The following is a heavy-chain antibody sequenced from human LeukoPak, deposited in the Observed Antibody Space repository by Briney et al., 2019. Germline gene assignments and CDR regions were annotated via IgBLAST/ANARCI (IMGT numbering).Heavy chain of an antibody. Sequence: ASVKVSCKASGYTFTGYYMHWVRQAPGQGLEWMGWINPNSGGTNYAQKFQGWVTMTRDTSISTAYMELSRLRSDDTAVYYCARGGYYDILTGYYDYFDYWGQGTLVTVSS. CDR2: INPNSGGT. CDR1: GYTFTGYY. CDR3: ARGGYYDILTGYYDYFDY. D-gene: IGHD3-9*01. V-gene: IGHV1-2*04. J-gene: IGHJ4*02.